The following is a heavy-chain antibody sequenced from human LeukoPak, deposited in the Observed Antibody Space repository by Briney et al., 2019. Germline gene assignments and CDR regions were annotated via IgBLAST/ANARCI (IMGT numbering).Heavy chain of an antibody. CDR2: INPNSGGT. J-gene: IGHJ5*02. CDR3: AREPSVTTVTTGT. D-gene: IGHD4-17*01. CDR1: GYTFTGYY. Sequence: ASVKVSCKASGYTFTGYYMHWVRQAPGQGLEWMGWINPNSGGTNYAQKFQGRVTMTRDTSISTAYMELSRLRSDDTAVYYCAREPSVTTVTTGTWGQGTLVIVSS. V-gene: IGHV1-2*02.